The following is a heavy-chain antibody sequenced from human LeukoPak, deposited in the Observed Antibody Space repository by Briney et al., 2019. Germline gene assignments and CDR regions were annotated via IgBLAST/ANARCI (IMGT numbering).Heavy chain of an antibody. CDR1: GGTFSSYA. V-gene: IGHV1-69*04. CDR2: IIPILGIA. J-gene: IGHJ4*02. D-gene: IGHD3-22*01. Sequence: SVKVSCKASGGTFSSYAISWVRQAPGQGLEWMGRIIPILGIANYAQKFQGRVTMTTDTSTSTGYMELRSLTSDDTAVYYCARGGGVVVVINPDYWGQGTLVTVSS. CDR3: ARGGGVVVVINPDY.